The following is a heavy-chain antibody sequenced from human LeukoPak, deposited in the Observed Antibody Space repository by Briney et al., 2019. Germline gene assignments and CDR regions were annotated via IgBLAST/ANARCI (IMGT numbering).Heavy chain of an antibody. CDR3: AREAYCGGDCYSGFDY. CDR1: GGSISSYH. CDR2: IYYSGST. V-gene: IGHV4-59*01. Sequence: PSETLSLTCTVSGGSISSYHWSWIRQPPGKGLEWIGYIYYSGSTNYNPSLKSRVTISVDTSKNQFSLKLSSVTAADTAVYYCAREAYCGGDCYSGFDYWGQGTLVTVSS. J-gene: IGHJ4*02. D-gene: IGHD2-21*02.